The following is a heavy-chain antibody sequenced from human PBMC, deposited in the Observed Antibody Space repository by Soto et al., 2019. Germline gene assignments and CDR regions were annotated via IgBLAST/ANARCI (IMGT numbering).Heavy chain of an antibody. CDR3: ARDRTWGIVVAGFFDY. D-gene: IGHD6-19*01. V-gene: IGHV3-30-3*01. J-gene: IGHJ4*02. CDR2: ISYDGSNK. Sequence: PGGSLRLSCAVSGFTFSSYAMHWVRQAPGKGLEWVAVISYDGSNKDYADSVKGRFTTSRDNSKDMLNLQMNSLRAEDTAVYYCARDRTWGIVVAGFFDYWGQGILVTVSS. CDR1: GFTFSSYA.